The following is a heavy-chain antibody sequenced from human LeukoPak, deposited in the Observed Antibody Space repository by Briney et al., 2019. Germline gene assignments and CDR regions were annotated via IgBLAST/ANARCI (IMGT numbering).Heavy chain of an antibody. Sequence: GGSLRLSCAATGFPFSSYEMNWVRQAPGKGLEWVSSISSSGSTKYYADSVKGRFTISRDNAKNSLYLQMNSLRADDTAVYYCARGRAADQLLWYFDYWGQGTLVTVSS. CDR1: GFPFSSYE. CDR3: ARGRAADQLLWYFDY. J-gene: IGHJ4*02. CDR2: ISSSGSTK. D-gene: IGHD2-2*01. V-gene: IGHV3-48*03.